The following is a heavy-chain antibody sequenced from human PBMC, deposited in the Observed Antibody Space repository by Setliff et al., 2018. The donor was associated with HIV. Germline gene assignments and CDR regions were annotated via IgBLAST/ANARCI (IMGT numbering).Heavy chain of an antibody. V-gene: IGHV4-38-2*02. D-gene: IGHD6-19*01. Sequence: KPSETLSLTCAVSGYSISIGYYWGWIRQPPGKGLEWIGNIYHSGSTYYNPSLKSRVTISVDTSKNRFSLKLSSVTAADTAVYYCARETREAVAGSNYYYYYGLDVWGQGTTVTVSS. CDR1: GYSISIGYY. CDR2: IYHSGST. J-gene: IGHJ6*02. CDR3: ARETREAVAGSNYYYYYGLDV.